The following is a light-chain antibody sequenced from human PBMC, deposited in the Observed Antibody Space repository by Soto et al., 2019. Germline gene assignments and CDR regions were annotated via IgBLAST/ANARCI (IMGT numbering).Light chain of an antibody. Sequence: QITQCPSTLSASVGDRVTITCRASQSISSWLAWYQQKPGKAPKLLIYKASTLESGVPSNFSGSGSGTEFTLTISSLQPEDFATYYCQQYNSYPWTFGQGTKVDIK. CDR2: KAS. J-gene: IGKJ1*01. CDR3: QQYNSYPWT. CDR1: QSISSW. V-gene: IGKV1-5*03.